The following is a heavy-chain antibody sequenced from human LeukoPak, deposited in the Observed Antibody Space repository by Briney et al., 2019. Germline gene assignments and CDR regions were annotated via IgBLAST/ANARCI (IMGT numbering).Heavy chain of an antibody. CDR1: GYSFTNYW. J-gene: IGHJ3*02. CDR3: ASGYRWTFHI. V-gene: IGHV5-51*01. Sequence: GESLNISGAGSGYSFTNYWIGWVRQMPGKGLEWMGIIYPGDSDTTYSPSFQRQVTISADKSITTAYLQWSSLKASDTAMYYCASGYRWTFHICGQGTMVTVSS. D-gene: IGHD6-25*01. CDR2: IYPGDSDT.